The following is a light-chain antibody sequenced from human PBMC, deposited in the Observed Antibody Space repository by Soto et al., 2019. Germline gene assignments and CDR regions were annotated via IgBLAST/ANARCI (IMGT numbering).Light chain of an antibody. CDR2: DNN. J-gene: IGLJ1*01. V-gene: IGLV1-51*01. Sequence: QSVLTQPPSVSAAPGQKVTISCSGSTSNIGNNYVSWYQQLPGTAPKLLIYDNNKRPSGIPDRFSGYKFGTSATLAITGLQTGDEADYYCGTWDSSLSVGVFGIGTKLTVL. CDR1: TSNIGNNY. CDR3: GTWDSSLSVGV.